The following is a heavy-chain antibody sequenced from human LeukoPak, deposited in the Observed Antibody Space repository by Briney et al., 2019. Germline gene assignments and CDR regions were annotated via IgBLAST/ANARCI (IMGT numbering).Heavy chain of an antibody. CDR1: GFTFSSYS. D-gene: IGHD3-22*01. V-gene: IGHV3-21*01. CDR3: ASNYYDSSGLFY. J-gene: IGHJ4*02. Sequence: GGSLRLSCAAYGFTFSSYSMNWVRQAPGKGLEWVSSISSSSSYIYYADSVKGRFTISRDNAKNSLYLQMNSLRAEDTAVYYCASNYYDSSGLFYWGQGTLVTVSS. CDR2: ISSSSSYI.